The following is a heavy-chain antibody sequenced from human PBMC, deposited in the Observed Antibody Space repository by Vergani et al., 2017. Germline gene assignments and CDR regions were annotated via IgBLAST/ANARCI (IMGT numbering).Heavy chain of an antibody. Sequence: QVQLVQSGAEVKKPGASVKVSCKASGYPFTSYYMHWVRQAPGQGLEWMGIINPSGGSTSYAQKFQGRVTMTRDTSTSTVYMELSSLRSEDTAVYYCASSYDYVWGSYKEYYYYYYMDVWGKGTTVTVSS. CDR3: ASSYDYVWGSYKEYYYYYYMDV. J-gene: IGHJ6*03. CDR1: GYPFTSYY. V-gene: IGHV1-46*01. CDR2: INPSGGST. D-gene: IGHD3-16*01.